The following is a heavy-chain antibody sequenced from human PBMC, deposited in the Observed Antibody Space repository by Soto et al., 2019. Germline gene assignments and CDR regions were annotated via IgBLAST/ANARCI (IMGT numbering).Heavy chain of an antibody. CDR2: ISAYNGNT. CDR1: GYTFTSYG. J-gene: IGHJ6*02. Sequence: VASVKVSCKASGYTFTSYGISWGRQAPGQGLEWMGWISAYNGNTNYAQKLQGRVTMTTDTSTSTAYMELRSLRSDDTAVYYCARTSPYYDFWSGYYGPYYYGMDVWGQGTTVTVSS. D-gene: IGHD3-3*01. V-gene: IGHV1-18*01. CDR3: ARTSPYYDFWSGYYGPYYYGMDV.